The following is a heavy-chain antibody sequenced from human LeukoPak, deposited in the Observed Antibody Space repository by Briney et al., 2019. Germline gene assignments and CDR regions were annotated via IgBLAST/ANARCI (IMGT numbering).Heavy chain of an antibody. V-gene: IGHV3-23*01. J-gene: IGHJ4*02. Sequence: PGGSLRLSCAASIFTFSSYAMIWVRQAPGKGLEWVSGISGSGAGTYYADSVKGRFTISRDNSKNTLHLQMNSLRAEDTAVYYCAKRGTMTKKGYFDYWGQGTLVTVSS. CDR2: ISGSGAGT. D-gene: IGHD2-15*01. CDR3: AKRGTMTKKGYFDY. CDR1: IFTFSSYA.